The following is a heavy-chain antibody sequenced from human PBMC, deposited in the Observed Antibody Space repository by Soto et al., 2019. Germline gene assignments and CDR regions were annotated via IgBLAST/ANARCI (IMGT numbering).Heavy chain of an antibody. J-gene: IGHJ4*02. Sequence: ASVKVSCKASGYTFTGYYMHWVRQAPGQGLEWMGWINPNSGGTNYAQKFQGWVTMTRDTSISTAYMELSRLRSDDTAVYYCARTHDYGDYPLYFDYWGQGTLVTVSS. CDR2: INPNSGGT. CDR1: GYTFTGYY. V-gene: IGHV1-2*04. CDR3: ARTHDYGDYPLYFDY. D-gene: IGHD4-17*01.